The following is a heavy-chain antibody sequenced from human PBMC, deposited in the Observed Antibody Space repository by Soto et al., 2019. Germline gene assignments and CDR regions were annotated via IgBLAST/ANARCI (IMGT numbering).Heavy chain of an antibody. Sequence: EVQLVESGGGLVKHGGSLRLSCAASGFTFSSYSMNWVRQAPGKGLEWVSSISSSSSYIYYADSVKGRFTISRDNAKNSLYLQMNSLRAEDTAVYYCARDRTISIAVAAYYFDYWGQGTLVTVSS. CDR3: ARDRTISIAVAAYYFDY. CDR2: ISSSSSYI. CDR1: GFTFSSYS. J-gene: IGHJ4*02. D-gene: IGHD6-19*01. V-gene: IGHV3-21*01.